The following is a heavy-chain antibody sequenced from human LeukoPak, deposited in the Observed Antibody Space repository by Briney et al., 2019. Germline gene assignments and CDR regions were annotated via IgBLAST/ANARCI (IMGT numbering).Heavy chain of an antibody. V-gene: IGHV3-74*01. Sequence: GGSLRLSCAASGFTSSSYWMHWVRQAPGKGLVWVSRINTDGSSTSYADSVKGRFTISRDNSKNTVDLRMDSLRAEDTAVYYCTRDPPSSGWSLDYWGQGILVTVSS. CDR1: GFTSSSYW. CDR2: INTDGSST. CDR3: TRDPPSSGWSLDY. J-gene: IGHJ4*02. D-gene: IGHD6-19*01.